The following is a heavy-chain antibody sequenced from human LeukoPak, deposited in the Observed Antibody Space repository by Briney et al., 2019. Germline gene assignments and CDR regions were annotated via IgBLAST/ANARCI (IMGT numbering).Heavy chain of an antibody. J-gene: IGHJ3*02. D-gene: IGHD1-26*01. CDR3: TRGVLVQDRGAFDI. CDR1: GYTFSVYW. CDR2: INPNNGGT. V-gene: IGHV1-2*02. Sequence: ASVKVSCKASGYTFSVYWIHWVRLAPGQGPEWMGWINPNNGGTTFAQKFQGRVTMTRDTSISTVYMELSNLNSDDTAVYYCTRGVLVQDRGAFDIWGQGTMVTVSS.